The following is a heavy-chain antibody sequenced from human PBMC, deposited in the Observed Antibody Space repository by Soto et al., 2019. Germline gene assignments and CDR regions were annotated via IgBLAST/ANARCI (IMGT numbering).Heavy chain of an antibody. CDR1: GGTFSSYA. V-gene: IGHV1-69*06. CDR2: IIPIFGTA. J-gene: IGHJ3*02. Sequence: SVKVSCKASGGTFSSYAISWVRQAPGQGLEWMGGIIPIFGTANYAQKFQGRVTITADKSTSTAYMELSSLRSEDTAVYYCASSEIVVVVAATPGAFDIWGQGTMVTVSS. D-gene: IGHD2-15*01. CDR3: ASSEIVVVVAATPGAFDI.